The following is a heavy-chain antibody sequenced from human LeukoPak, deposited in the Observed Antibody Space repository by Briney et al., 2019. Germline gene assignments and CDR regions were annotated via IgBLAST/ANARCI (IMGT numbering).Heavy chain of an antibody. Sequence: RASVKVSCKASGYTFTGYSMSWVRQAPGQGLEWMGRINTNTGNPTYAQGLTERFVFSLDTSVSTTYLQISSLKVEDTAVYYCARQVGTASSHDFGHWGHGTLVTVSS. CDR2: INTNTGNP. CDR3: ARQVGTASSHDFGH. V-gene: IGHV7-4-1*02. D-gene: IGHD2-21*02. CDR1: GYTFTGYS. J-gene: IGHJ4*01.